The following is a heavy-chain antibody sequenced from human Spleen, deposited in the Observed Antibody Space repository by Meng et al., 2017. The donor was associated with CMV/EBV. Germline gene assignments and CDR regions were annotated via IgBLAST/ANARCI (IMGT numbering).Heavy chain of an antibody. V-gene: IGHV3-7*01. CDR1: GFTFSSYW. Sequence: GESLKISCAASGFTFSSYWMSWVRQAPGKGLEWVANIKQDGSEKYYVDSVKGRFTISRDNAKNSLYLQMNSLRAEDTAVYYCAREWERCSSTSCGYYWGQGTLVTVSS. CDR2: IKQDGSEK. J-gene: IGHJ4*02. D-gene: IGHD2-2*01. CDR3: AREWERCSSTSCGYY.